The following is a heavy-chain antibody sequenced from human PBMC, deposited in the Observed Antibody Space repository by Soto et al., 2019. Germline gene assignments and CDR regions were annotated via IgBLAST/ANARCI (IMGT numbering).Heavy chain of an antibody. CDR3: AKDRTVAARNFDY. V-gene: IGHV3-23*01. Sequence: EVQLLESGGGLVQPGGSLRLSCAASGFAFSNYAMHWVSQAPGKGLEWVSSISTSIDATYYADSVKGRFTISRDDSKNTLYLQMNSLRAEDSAVYYCAKDRTVAARNFDYWGQGTQVTVSS. J-gene: IGHJ4*02. D-gene: IGHD6-6*01. CDR1: GFAFSNYA. CDR2: ISTSIDAT.